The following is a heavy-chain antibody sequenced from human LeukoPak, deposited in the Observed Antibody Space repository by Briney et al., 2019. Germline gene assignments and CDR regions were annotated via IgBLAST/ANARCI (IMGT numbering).Heavy chain of an antibody. CDR3: AKDRKGYYDSSGYSEFLFDY. D-gene: IGHD3-22*01. V-gene: IGHV3-30*04. CDR2: ISYDGSKK. CDR1: GFSLSSYA. Sequence: GGSLRLSCAASGFSLSSYAMHWVRQAPGKGLEWVAIISYDGSKKYYADSVEGRFTISRDNSKNTLYLQMNSLRAEDTAVYYCAKDRKGYYDSSGYSEFLFDYWGQGTLVTVSS. J-gene: IGHJ4*02.